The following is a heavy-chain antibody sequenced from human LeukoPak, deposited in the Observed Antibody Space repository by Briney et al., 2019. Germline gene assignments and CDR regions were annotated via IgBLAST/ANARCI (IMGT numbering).Heavy chain of an antibody. Sequence: PGGSLRLSCAASGLTFRSYAMTWVRQAPGKGLEWVSSISGSGTTTYFADSVKGRFTISRDTAKNSLFLQMNSLRAEDTAIYYCARDYFDSSDYPQTYYYYYMDVWGKGTTVTVSS. V-gene: IGHV3-23*01. CDR2: ISGSGTTT. CDR1: GLTFRSYA. CDR3: ARDYFDSSDYPQTYYYYYMDV. J-gene: IGHJ6*03. D-gene: IGHD3-22*01.